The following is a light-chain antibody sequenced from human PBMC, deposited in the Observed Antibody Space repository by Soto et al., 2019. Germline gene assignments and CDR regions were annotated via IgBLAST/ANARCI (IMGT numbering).Light chain of an antibody. CDR1: SSNIGTST. CDR2: STN. V-gene: IGLV1-44*01. J-gene: IGLJ3*02. CDR3: AAWDDSQNGPV. Sequence: QSVLTQPSSVSGTPGQRVTIACSGGSSNIGTSTVNWYHQVPGTAPKLLIYSTNQRPSGVPERFSGSTSGTSASLAINGLQSEDEGVFLCAAWDDSQNGPVFGGVTKLTVL.